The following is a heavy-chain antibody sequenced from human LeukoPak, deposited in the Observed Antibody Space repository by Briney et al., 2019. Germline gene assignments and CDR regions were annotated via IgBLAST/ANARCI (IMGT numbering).Heavy chain of an antibody. J-gene: IGHJ6*03. CDR2: MNPNSGNT. Sequence: GASVKVSCKASGYTFTSYDINWVRQATGQGLEWMGWMNPNSGNTGYAQKFQGRVTITRNTSISTAYMELSSLRSEDTAVYYCARGEARYYDFWSGWGYYYYMDVWGKGTTVTVSS. D-gene: IGHD3-3*01. CDR1: GYTFTSYD. CDR3: ARGEARYYDFWSGWGYYYYMDV. V-gene: IGHV1-8*03.